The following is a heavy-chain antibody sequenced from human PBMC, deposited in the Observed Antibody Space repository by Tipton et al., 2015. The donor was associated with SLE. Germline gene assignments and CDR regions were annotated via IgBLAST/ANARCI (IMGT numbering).Heavy chain of an antibody. CDR3: AGGGVRPDP. Sequence: TLSLTCTVSNGSVSSYYWSWIRQPPGQRLEWIGYIYYSGSTNYNPSLKSRVTLSVDTSKNQFSLKLSSVTAADTAVYYCAGGGVRPDPWGQGTLVTVSS. V-gene: IGHV4-59*02. D-gene: IGHD2-8*01. J-gene: IGHJ5*02. CDR2: IYYSGST. CDR1: NGSVSSYY.